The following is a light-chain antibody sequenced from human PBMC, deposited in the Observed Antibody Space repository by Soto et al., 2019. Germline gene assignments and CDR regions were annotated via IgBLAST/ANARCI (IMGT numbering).Light chain of an antibody. CDR2: DAS. V-gene: IGKV3-20*01. J-gene: IGKJ2*01. CDR3: QRYGSLPYT. Sequence: EIVLTQSPGTLSLSPGEGATLSCRASQSVSSSYLAWYQQKPGQAPRLLIYDASSRATGIPDRFSGSGSGTDFTLTISRLEPEDLAVYYCQRYGSLPYTFGQGTKLEIK. CDR1: QSVSSSY.